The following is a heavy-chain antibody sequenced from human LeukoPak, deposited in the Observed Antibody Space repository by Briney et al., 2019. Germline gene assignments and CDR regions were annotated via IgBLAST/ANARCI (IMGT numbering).Heavy chain of an antibody. CDR1: GYTFTGYY. Sequence: ASVKVSCKASGYTFTGYYMHLVRQAPGQGLEWMGWINPNSGGTNYAQKFQGRVTMTRDTSISTAYMELSRLRSDDTAVYYCASLPLYGSGSYYSHNWFDPWGQGTLVTVSS. CDR3: ASLPLYGSGSYYSHNWFDP. CDR2: INPNSGGT. D-gene: IGHD3-10*01. J-gene: IGHJ5*02. V-gene: IGHV1-2*02.